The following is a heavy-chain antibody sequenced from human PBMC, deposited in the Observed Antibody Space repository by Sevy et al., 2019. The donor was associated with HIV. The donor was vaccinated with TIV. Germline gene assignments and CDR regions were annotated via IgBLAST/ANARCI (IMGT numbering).Heavy chain of an antibody. Sequence: GGSLRLSCAASGFTFSNAWMSWVRQAPGKGLEWVGRIKSKTDGGTTDYAAPVQGRFTISRDDSKNTLYLQMNSVKTEDTAIYYSTTDSKKRGLSALLGYWGQGTLVTLSS. CDR2: IKSKTDGGTT. D-gene: IGHD3-10*01. CDR3: TTDSKKRGLSALLGY. V-gene: IGHV3-15*01. J-gene: IGHJ4*02. CDR1: GFTFSNAW.